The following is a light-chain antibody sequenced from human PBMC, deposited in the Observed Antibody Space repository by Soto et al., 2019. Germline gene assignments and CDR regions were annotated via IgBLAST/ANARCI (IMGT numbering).Light chain of an antibody. J-gene: IGLJ1*01. Sequence: QSALTQTPSASGSPGQSVTISCTGTSSDIGGYNYVSWYQQHPGKAPKLMIYEVTKRPSGVPDRFSGSKSGNTASLTVSGLQAEDEADYYCSSYAGNNNCVFGTGTKLTVL. CDR2: EVT. CDR1: SSDIGGYNY. CDR3: SSYAGNNNCV. V-gene: IGLV2-8*01.